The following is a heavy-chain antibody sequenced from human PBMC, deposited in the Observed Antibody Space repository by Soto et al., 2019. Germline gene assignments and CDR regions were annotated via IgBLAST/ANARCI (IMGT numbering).Heavy chain of an antibody. D-gene: IGHD6-13*01. CDR3: EKDYYPLAAPQYFDVDV. CDR1: GFSFTRYG. V-gene: IGHV3-30*18. Sequence: PGGSLRLSCAASGFSFTRYGMHWVRQAPGKGLEWVAVISDDGRNLHYGDSVRGRFTISKDNSQSTLYLQMSSLKPEDTAVYYCEKDYYPLAAPQYFDVDVLGQGTTVTVSS. CDR2: ISDDGRNL. J-gene: IGHJ6*02.